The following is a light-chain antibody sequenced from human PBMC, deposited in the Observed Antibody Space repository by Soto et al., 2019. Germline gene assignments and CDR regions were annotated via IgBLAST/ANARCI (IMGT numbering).Light chain of an antibody. CDR1: QNINNY. CDR2: DAS. Sequence: DIQMTQSPSSLSASVGARVPITCQASQNINNYLNWYQQKPGRAPKLLIYDASNLEAGVPSRFRGSGSGTDFTFTISRLQPEDIATYYCQQYENLPTVGQGTRLEIK. J-gene: IGKJ5*01. CDR3: QQYENLPT. V-gene: IGKV1-33*01.